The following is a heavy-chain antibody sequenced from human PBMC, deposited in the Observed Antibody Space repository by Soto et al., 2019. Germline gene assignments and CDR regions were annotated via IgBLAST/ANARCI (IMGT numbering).Heavy chain of an antibody. CDR1: GYTFTSYG. CDR3: GREGGYYDSSGFYS. Sequence: AASVKVSCKASGYTFTSYGISWVRQAPGQGLEWMGWISAYNGNTNYAQKLQGRVTMTTDTSTSTAYMELRSLRSDDTAVYYCGREGGYYDSSGFYSWGQGTMVTVSS. V-gene: IGHV1-18*01. D-gene: IGHD3-22*01. CDR2: ISAYNGNT. J-gene: IGHJ4*02.